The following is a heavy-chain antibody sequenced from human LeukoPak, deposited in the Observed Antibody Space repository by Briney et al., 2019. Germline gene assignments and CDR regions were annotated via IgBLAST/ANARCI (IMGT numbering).Heavy chain of an antibody. D-gene: IGHD6-13*01. CDR3: ARDQSPGYSSSWYP. V-gene: IGHV4-59*01. CDR1: GGSISSYY. J-gene: IGHJ4*02. CDR2: IYYSGST. Sequence: SETLSPTCTVSGGSISSYYWSWIRQPPGKGLEWIGYIYYSGSTNYNPSLKSRVTISVDTSKNQFSLKLSSVTAADTAVYYCARDQSPGYSSSWYPWGQGTLVTVSS.